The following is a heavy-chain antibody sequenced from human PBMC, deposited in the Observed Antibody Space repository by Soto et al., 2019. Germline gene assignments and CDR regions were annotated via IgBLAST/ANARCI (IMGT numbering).Heavy chain of an antibody. CDR2: IWYDGSNK. D-gene: IGHD6-19*01. J-gene: IGHJ4*02. CDR3: ARDRSEYSSGWYGWDY. Sequence: QVQLVESGGGVVQPGRSLRLSCAASGFTFSSYGMHWVRQAPGKGLEWVAVIWYDGSNKYYADSVKGRFTISRDNSKNTLYLQMNSLRAEDTAVYYCARDRSEYSSGWYGWDYWGQGTLVTVSS. CDR1: GFTFSSYG. V-gene: IGHV3-33*01.